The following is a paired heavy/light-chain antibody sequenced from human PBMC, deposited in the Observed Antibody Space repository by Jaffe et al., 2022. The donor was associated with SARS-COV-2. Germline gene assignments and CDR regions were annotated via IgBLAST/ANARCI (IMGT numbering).Light chain of an antibody. Sequence: DIQMTQSPSSVSASVGDRVTITCRASQDIRSWLAWYQQKPGKAPKLLIYSASSLQSGVPSRFSGSGSGTDFTLTISSLQPEDFATYFCEQVQNFPLTVGGGTKVEIK. CDR2: SAS. J-gene: IGKJ4*01. V-gene: IGKV1-12*01. CDR1: QDIRSW. CDR3: EQVQNFPLT.
Heavy chain of an antibody. V-gene: IGHV3-23*04. CDR3: AKDRRGSGSYGYFDY. J-gene: IGHJ4*02. CDR2: ISESGVNT. CDR1: GLTFSSYA. D-gene: IGHD3-10*01. Sequence: EVQLVESGGGLVQPGGSLRLSCEVSGLTFSSYAMNWVRQAPGKGLEWVASISESGVNTYHADSAKGRFTISRDNSKNTLYLQMNSLRAEDTAVYYCAKDRRGSGSYGYFDYWGQGTLVTVSS.